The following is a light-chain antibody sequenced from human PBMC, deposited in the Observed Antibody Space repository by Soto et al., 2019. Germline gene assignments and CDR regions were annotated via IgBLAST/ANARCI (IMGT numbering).Light chain of an antibody. Sequence: EIVMTQSPATLSVSPGERAILSCRASQSVTNNLAWYQQKPGQAPRLLIYDASTRATGIPARFSGSGSGTEFTLTISSLQSEDFAVYYCQQYNNWPPLTFGGGTKVEIK. V-gene: IGKV3-15*01. CDR3: QQYNNWPPLT. CDR2: DAS. J-gene: IGKJ4*01. CDR1: QSVTNN.